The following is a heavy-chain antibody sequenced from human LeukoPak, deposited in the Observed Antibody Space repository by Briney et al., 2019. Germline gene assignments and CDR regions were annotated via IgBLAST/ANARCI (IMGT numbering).Heavy chain of an antibody. CDR2: TIPILGIA. D-gene: IGHD5-18*01. Sequence: ASVKVSCKASGGTFSSYAISWVRQAPGQGLEWMGRTIPILGIANYAQKFQGRVTITADKSTSTAYMELSSLRSEDTAVYYCARDRAGYSYGLFDYWGQGTLVTVSS. CDR3: ARDRAGYSYGLFDY. V-gene: IGHV1-69*04. CDR1: GGTFSSYA. J-gene: IGHJ4*02.